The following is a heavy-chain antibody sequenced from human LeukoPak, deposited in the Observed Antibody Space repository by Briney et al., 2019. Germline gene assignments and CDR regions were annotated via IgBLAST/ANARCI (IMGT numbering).Heavy chain of an antibody. CDR3: AELGITMIGGV. V-gene: IGHV3-48*03. Sequence: QPGGSLRLSRAASGFTFSSYEMNSVRQAPGKGLEWVSYISSSGSTIYYADSVKGRFTISRDNAKNSLYLQMNSLRAEDTAVYYCAELGITMIGGVWGKGTTVTISS. CDR1: GFTFSSYE. J-gene: IGHJ6*04. CDR2: ISSSGSTI. D-gene: IGHD3-10*02.